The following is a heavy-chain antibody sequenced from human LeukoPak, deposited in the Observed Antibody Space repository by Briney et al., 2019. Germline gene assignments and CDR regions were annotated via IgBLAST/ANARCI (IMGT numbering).Heavy chain of an antibody. V-gene: IGHV1-8*02. Sequence: PGASVKVSCKASGYIFNGYYLHWVRQAPGQGLEWMGWIDPYSGNTGYAQKFQGRVTMTRNTSISTAYMELSSLRSEDTAVYYCASSYYAGYSSSWYNWYFDLWGRGTLVAVSS. J-gene: IGHJ2*01. D-gene: IGHD6-13*01. CDR3: ASSYYAGYSSSWYNWYFDL. CDR1: GYIFNGYY. CDR2: IDPYSGNT.